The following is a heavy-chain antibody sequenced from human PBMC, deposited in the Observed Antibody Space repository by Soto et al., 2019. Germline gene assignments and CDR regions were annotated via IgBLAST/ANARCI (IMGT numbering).Heavy chain of an antibody. CDR2: IINIFGTA. V-gene: IGHV1-69*13. CDR1: GGTFSSYA. D-gene: IGHD3-22*01. J-gene: IGHJ6*02. Sequence: FSVKVSCKASGGTFSSYAISWVRQAPGQRREWMGGIINIFGTANYKQKLQGRVTITADESTSTAYMALSRLRSEDTAVYYCASPGYSGMICYYGMDXWGQGTTVTVS. CDR3: ASPGYSGMICYYGMDX.